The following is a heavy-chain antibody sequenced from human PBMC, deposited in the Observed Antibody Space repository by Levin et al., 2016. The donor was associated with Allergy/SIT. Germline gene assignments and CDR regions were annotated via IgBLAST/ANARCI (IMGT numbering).Heavy chain of an antibody. D-gene: IGHD3-22*01. CDR3: ARGGRGYSYGNIRYYDSSGYYPFDY. CDR2: IYYSGST. J-gene: IGHJ4*02. CDR1: GGSVSSGSYY. V-gene: IGHV4-61*01. Sequence: SETLSLTCTVSGGSVSSGSYYWSWIRQPPGKGLEWIGYIYYSGSTNYNPSLKSRVTISVDTSKNQFSLKLSSVTAADTAVYYCARGGRGYSYGNIRYYDSSGYYPFDYWGQGTLVTVSS.